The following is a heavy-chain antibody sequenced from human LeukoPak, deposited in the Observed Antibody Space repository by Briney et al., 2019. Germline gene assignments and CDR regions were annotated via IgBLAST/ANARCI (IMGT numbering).Heavy chain of an antibody. V-gene: IGHV1-18*01. Sequence: VASVKVSCKASGYTFTSYGISWVRQAPGRGLEWMGWINTYNGNTNYAQKLQGRVTMTTDTSTNTAYMELRSLRSDDTAVYYCARDRSYYYDSSGYFTPVYWGQGTLVTVSS. CDR3: ARDRSYYYDSSGYFTPVY. CDR2: INTYNGNT. J-gene: IGHJ4*02. CDR1: GYTFTSYG. D-gene: IGHD3-22*01.